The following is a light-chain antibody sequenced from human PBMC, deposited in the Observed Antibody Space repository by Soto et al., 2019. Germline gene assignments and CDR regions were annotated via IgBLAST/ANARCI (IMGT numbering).Light chain of an antibody. CDR3: SSYAGTYNVI. CDR2: DVT. J-gene: IGLJ2*01. Sequence: QSALTQPASVSGSPGQSITISCTGTTNDIGGYNLVSWYQQHPGKAPKLMIYDVTKRPSGVPDRFSGSKSGNTASLTVSGLQEEDEADYHCSSYAGTYNVIFGGGTKLTVL. CDR1: TNDIGGYNL. V-gene: IGLV2-11*01.